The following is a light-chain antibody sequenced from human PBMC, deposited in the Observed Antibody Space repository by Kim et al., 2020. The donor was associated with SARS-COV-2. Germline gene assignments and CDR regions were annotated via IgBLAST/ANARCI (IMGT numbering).Light chain of an antibody. CDR1: QSVSSSY. J-gene: IGKJ1*01. CDR2: GAS. Sequence: EIVLTQSPGTLSLSPGERATLSCRASQSVSSSYLAWYQQKPGQAPSLLIYGASSRATGIPDRFSGSGSGTDFTLTISRLEPEDFAVYYCQQSGRTFGQVTKVDIK. CDR3: QQSGRT. V-gene: IGKV3-20*01.